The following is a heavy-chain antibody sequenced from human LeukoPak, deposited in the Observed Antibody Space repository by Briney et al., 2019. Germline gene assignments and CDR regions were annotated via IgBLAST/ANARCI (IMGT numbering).Heavy chain of an antibody. CDR2: IIPIFGTA. CDR1: GGTFSSYA. D-gene: IGHD2-15*01. Sequence: VASVKVSCKASGGTFSSYAISWVRQAPGQGLEWMGGIIPIFGTANYAQKFQGRVTITADKSTSTAYMELSSLRSEDTAVYYCARGYCSGGSCDGFDYWGQGTLVTVCS. V-gene: IGHV1-69*06. J-gene: IGHJ4*02. CDR3: ARGYCSGGSCDGFDY.